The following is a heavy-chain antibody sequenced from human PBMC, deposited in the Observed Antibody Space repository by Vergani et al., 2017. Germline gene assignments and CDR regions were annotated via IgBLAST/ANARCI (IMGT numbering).Heavy chain of an antibody. CDR3: ARGHGDTAMVTGY. CDR1: GFTFSSYA. CDR2: ISYDGSNK. J-gene: IGHJ4*02. Sequence: QVQLVESGGGVVQPGRSLRLSCAASGFTFSSYAMHWVRQAPGKGLEWVAVISYDGSNKYYADSVKGRFTISRDNSKNTLYLQMNSLRAEDTAVYYCARGHGDTAMVTGYWGQGTLVTVSS. D-gene: IGHD5-18*01. V-gene: IGHV3-30*04.